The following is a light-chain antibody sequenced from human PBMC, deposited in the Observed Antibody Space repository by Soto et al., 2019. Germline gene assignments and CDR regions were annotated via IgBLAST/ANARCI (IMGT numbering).Light chain of an antibody. Sequence: DIQMTQSPSSLSASVGDRVTMTCRASQSISNYLNWYQHKAGKAPKLLIYSASSFQSGVPSRFSGSGSGTDFTLIISSLQPEDFATYYCQQSYSTPYTFGQGTKLEIK. CDR1: QSISNY. CDR3: QQSYSTPYT. V-gene: IGKV1-39*01. CDR2: SAS. J-gene: IGKJ2*01.